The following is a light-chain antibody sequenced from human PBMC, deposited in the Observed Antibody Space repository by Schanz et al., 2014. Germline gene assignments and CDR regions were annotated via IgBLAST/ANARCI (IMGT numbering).Light chain of an antibody. V-gene: IGLV2-14*02. CDR2: EGN. CDR1: SSDVGNYNL. J-gene: IGLJ3*02. CDR3: SSYTSIGTRV. Sequence: QSALTHPASVSGSPGQSITISCTGTSSDVGNYNLVSWFQQHPGKAPKVMIYEGNKRPSGVAYRFSGSKSGVTASLTISGLQAEDEADYYCSSYTSIGTRVFGGGTKLTVL.